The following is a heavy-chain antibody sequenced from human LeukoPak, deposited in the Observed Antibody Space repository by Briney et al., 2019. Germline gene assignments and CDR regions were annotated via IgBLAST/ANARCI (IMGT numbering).Heavy chain of an antibody. V-gene: IGHV4-59*11. CDR3: ARGPLNGSYVYFDY. D-gene: IGHD1-26*01. Sequence: SETLSLTCTVSGGSIRSHYWSWIRQPPGKGLEWIGDIYYSGSTNYNPSLKSRVTISVDTSKNQFSLKLSSVTAADTAVYYCARGPLNGSYVYFDYWGQGTLVTVSS. CDR1: GGSIRSHY. J-gene: IGHJ4*02. CDR2: IYYSGST.